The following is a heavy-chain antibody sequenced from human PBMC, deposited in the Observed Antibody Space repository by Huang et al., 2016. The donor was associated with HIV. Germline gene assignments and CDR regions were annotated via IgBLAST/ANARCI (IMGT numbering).Heavy chain of an antibody. CDR1: GFTFSSYA. J-gene: IGHJ3*02. V-gene: IGHV3-30-3*01. CDR2: ISFDGTLT. D-gene: IGHD4-17*01. CDR3: ARDSGGDYRSDAFDI. Sequence: QVQLVESGGGVVQPGRSLRLSCAASGFTFSSYAMHWVRQAPGKGPGWVAIISFDGTLTYYADSVKGRFTISGDNSKNTVYLQMDSLRPEDAAVYYCARDSGGDYRSDAFDIWGLGTRVTISS.